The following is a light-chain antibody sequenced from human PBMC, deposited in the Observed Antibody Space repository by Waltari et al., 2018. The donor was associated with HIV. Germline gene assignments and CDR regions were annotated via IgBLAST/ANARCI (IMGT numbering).Light chain of an antibody. CDR1: SSAVGGYNL. CDR2: EVS. CDR3: CAYAGSTTYVI. V-gene: IGLV2-23*02. J-gene: IGLJ2*01. Sequence: QSALTQPASVSGSPAQSITISCTGTSSAVGGYNLVSWYQQHPGKAPKLMIYEVSKRPSGVSNRFSGSKSGNTASLTISGLQAEDEADYYCCAYAGSTTYVIFGGGTKLTVL.